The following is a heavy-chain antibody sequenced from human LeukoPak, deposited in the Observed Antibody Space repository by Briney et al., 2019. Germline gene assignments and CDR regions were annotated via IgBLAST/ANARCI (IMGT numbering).Heavy chain of an antibody. D-gene: IGHD1-26*01. J-gene: IGHJ6*03. CDR1: GFTFSSYS. CDR3: AKNRGAGSHYYYHMNV. Sequence: GGSLRLSCAASGFTFSSYSMNWVRQAPGKGLEWVSYISSSSTIYYADSVKGRFTISRDNSKNTLYLQLNSLRVEDTAVYYCAKNRGAGSHYYYHMNVWGKGTTVTVSS. CDR2: ISSSSTI. V-gene: IGHV3-48*01.